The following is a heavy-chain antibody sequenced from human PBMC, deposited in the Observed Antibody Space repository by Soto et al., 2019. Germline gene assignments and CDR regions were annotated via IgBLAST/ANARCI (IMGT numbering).Heavy chain of an antibody. Sequence: PGGSLRLSCAASGFTFSSYGMHWVRQAPGKGLEWVAVISYDGSNKYYADSVKGRFTISRDNSKNTLYLQMNSLRAEDTAVYYCAKDYPTYPIWFGEIDYWGQGTLVTVSS. V-gene: IGHV3-30*18. D-gene: IGHD3-10*01. J-gene: IGHJ4*02. CDR1: GFTFSSYG. CDR3: AKDYPTYPIWFGEIDY. CDR2: ISYDGSNK.